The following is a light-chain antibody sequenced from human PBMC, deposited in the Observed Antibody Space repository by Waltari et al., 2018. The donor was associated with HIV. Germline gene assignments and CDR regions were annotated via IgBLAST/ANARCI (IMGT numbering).Light chain of an antibody. V-gene: IGLV1-47*01. Sequence: QSVLTQPPSASGTPGPRVTISCSGSSSNIGRNYVYWYQQLPGTAPNPLIYRNNQRPSGVPDRFSGSKSGTSASLAISGLRSEDEADYYCAAWDDSLSGLHVVFGGGTKVTVL. CDR2: RNN. J-gene: IGLJ2*01. CDR1: SSNIGRNY. CDR3: AAWDDSLSGLHVV.